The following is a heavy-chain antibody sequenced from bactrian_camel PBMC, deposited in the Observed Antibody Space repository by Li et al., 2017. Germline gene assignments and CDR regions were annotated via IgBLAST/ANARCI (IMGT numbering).Heavy chain of an antibody. V-gene: IGHV3S53*01. J-gene: IGHJ4*01. CDR2: IAQDGRA. CDR1: GATHMSSFC. Sequence: HVQLVESGGGSVQAGGSLTLSCVASGATHMSSFCMAWFRQIPGNEREGVASIAQDGRATYADSLEGRFTISRDNAKNAVYLQMDNLQPEDTALYHCVVDGPPKCFRVAPFSDYWGQGTQVTVS. D-gene: IGHD1*01. CDR3: VVDGPPKCFRVAPFSDY.